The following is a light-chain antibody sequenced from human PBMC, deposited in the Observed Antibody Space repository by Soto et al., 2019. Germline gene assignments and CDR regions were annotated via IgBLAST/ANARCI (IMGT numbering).Light chain of an antibody. CDR2: DVS. J-gene: IGKJ5*01. CDR1: QGISSV. Sequence: AIQLTQSPSSLSASVGDRVTITCRASQGISSVLAWYQQKPGKAPKLLIYDVSSLESGVPSRFSGSGSGTDFTLTISSLQPEDFATYDCQQFDFYPSITFGQGTRLEIK. V-gene: IGKV1-13*02. CDR3: QQFDFYPSIT.